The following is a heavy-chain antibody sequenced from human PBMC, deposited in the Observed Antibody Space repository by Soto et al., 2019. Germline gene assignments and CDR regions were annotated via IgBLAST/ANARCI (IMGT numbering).Heavy chain of an antibody. D-gene: IGHD2-2*01. CDR2: IKPDGSEI. Sequence: EVQLVESGGGLVQPGGSLRLSCAASGFSFSSYWMSWVRQVPGKGLEWVANIKPDGSEIYYVDSVKGRFTISRDNAKNSVYLQMNSLSAEDTAMYHCARSISAIPGDKWGQGTLVTVSS. CDR3: ARSISAIPGDK. V-gene: IGHV3-7*05. CDR1: GFSFSSYW. J-gene: IGHJ4*02.